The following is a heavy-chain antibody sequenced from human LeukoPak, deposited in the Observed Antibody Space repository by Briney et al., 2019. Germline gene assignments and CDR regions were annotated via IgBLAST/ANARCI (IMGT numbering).Heavy chain of an antibody. J-gene: IGHJ4*02. D-gene: IGHD4-17*01. CDR1: GFTFSSYW. CDR3: ARGAYGDK. V-gene: IGHV3-48*01. CDR2: ISSSSSTI. Sequence: GGSLRLSCAASGFTFSSYWVHWVRQAPGKGLEWVSYISSSSSTIYYADSVKGRFTISRDNAKNSLYLQMNSLRAEDTAVYYCARGAYGDKWGQGTMVTVSS.